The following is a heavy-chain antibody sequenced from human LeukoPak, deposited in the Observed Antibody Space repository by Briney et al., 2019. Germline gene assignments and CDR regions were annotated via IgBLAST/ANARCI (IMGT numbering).Heavy chain of an antibody. CDR2: INAYNGNT. CDR3: ARVYSKLWFGELLYFDY. CDR1: GYTFTSYG. V-gene: IGHV1-18*01. D-gene: IGHD3-10*01. J-gene: IGHJ4*02. Sequence: ASVKVSCKASGYTFTSYGISWVRQAPGQGLEWMGWINAYNGNTNYAQKLQGRVTMTTDTSTSTAYMELRSLRSDDTAVYYCARVYSKLWFGELLYFDYWGQGTLVTVSS.